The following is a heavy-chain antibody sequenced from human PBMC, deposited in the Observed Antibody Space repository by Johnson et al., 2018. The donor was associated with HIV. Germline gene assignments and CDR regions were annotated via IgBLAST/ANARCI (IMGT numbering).Heavy chain of an antibody. CDR3: AREGTWGSNDAFDI. Sequence: VQVLESGGGLVKPGGSLRLSCAASGFTFSDYYMSWIRQAPGKGLEWVSYIGSSGSTIYYADSVKGRFTISRANAKNSLYLQMNSLRAEDTAVDYCAREGTWGSNDAFDIWGQWTMVTVSS. J-gene: IGHJ3*02. D-gene: IGHD7-27*01. V-gene: IGHV3-11*04. CDR1: GFTFSDYY. CDR2: IGSSGSTI.